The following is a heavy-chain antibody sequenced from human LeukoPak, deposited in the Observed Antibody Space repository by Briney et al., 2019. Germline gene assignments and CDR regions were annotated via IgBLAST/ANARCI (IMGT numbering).Heavy chain of an antibody. V-gene: IGHV1-2*02. Sequence: ASVKVSCKTSGYSFTSFGVSWVRHSPGQGLEWMGWINPNSGGTNYAQKFQGRVTMTRDTSISTAYMELSRLRSDDTAVYYCARAGPGASRYYAFDIWGQGTMVTVSS. CDR3: ARAGPGASRYYAFDI. CDR2: INPNSGGT. J-gene: IGHJ3*02. D-gene: IGHD1-1*01. CDR1: GYSFTSFG.